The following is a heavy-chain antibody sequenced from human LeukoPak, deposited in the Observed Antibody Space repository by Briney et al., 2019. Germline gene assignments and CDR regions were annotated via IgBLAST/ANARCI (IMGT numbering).Heavy chain of an antibody. Sequence: GGSLRLSCAASGFTFSTYAMHWVRQAPGKGLEWVAVIAYDGSNKFYADSVKGRFTISRDNSKNTLYLQMNSLRAEDTAVYYCARDLMGIAYRGAFYYWGQGTLVTVSS. CDR2: IAYDGSNK. J-gene: IGHJ4*02. CDR3: ARDLMGIAYRGAFYY. D-gene: IGHD6-13*01. V-gene: IGHV3-30*04. CDR1: GFTFSTYA.